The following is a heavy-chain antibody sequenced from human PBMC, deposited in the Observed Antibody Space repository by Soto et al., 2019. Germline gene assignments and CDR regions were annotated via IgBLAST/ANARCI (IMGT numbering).Heavy chain of an antibody. J-gene: IGHJ6*03. Sequence: ASVKVSCKVSGYTLTELSMHWVRQAPGKGLEWMGGFDPEDGETIYAQKFQGRVTMTEDTSTDTAYMELSSLRSEDTAVYYCATDLSPFITGTTIGRRRNYYYYYMDVWGKGTTVTVSS. CDR2: FDPEDGET. CDR1: GYTLTELS. D-gene: IGHD1-7*01. V-gene: IGHV1-24*01. CDR3: ATDLSPFITGTTIGRRRNYYYYYMDV.